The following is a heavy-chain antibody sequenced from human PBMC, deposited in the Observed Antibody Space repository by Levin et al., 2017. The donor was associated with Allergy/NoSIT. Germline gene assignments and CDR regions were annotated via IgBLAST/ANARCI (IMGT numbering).Heavy chain of an antibody. V-gene: IGHV3-21*01. D-gene: IGHD6-19*01. Sequence: GGSLRLSCAASGFTFSSYSMNWVRQAPGKGLEWVSSISSSSSYIYYADSVKGRFTISRDNAKNSLYLQMNSLRAEDTAVYYCARGVSAVAGTNYWGQGTLVTVSS. J-gene: IGHJ4*02. CDR1: GFTFSSYS. CDR2: ISSSSSYI. CDR3: ARGVSAVAGTNY.